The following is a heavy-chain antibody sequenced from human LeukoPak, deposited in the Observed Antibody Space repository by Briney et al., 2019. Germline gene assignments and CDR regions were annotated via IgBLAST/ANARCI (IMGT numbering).Heavy chain of an antibody. J-gene: IGHJ5*02. CDR1: GASISGSGYY. V-gene: IGHV4-39*07. Sequence: KTSETLSLTCAVSGASISGSGYYLGWIRQPPGKGLEWIGNIYYTGSTYYNASLQSRVTISIDMSKNQFSLKLSSVTAADTAVYYCARGPGQLVRTPPRGWFDPWGQGTLVTVSS. CDR2: IYYTGST. CDR3: ARGPGQLVRTPPRGWFDP. D-gene: IGHD6-6*01.